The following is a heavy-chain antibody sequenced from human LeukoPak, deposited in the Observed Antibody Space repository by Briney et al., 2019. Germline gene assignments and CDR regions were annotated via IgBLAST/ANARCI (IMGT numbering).Heavy chain of an antibody. V-gene: IGHV4-59*08. CDR1: GGSISSFY. Sequence: SETLSLTCTVSGGSISSFYWGWIRQTPWKGLEWIGYIYHSGSTNYNPSLKSRVAMSLDTSKNQFSLQLNSVTAADTAVYYCASLRASSIGAHYAMDVWGQGTTVTVSS. CDR2: IYHSGST. CDR3: ASLRASSIGAHYAMDV. J-gene: IGHJ6*02. D-gene: IGHD6-6*01.